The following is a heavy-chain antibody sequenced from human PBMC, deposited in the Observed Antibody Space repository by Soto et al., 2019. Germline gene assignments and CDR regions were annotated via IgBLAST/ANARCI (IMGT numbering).Heavy chain of an antibody. Sequence: SETLSLTCAVSGGSISSGGYSWSWIRQPPGKGLEWIGYIYHSGSTYYNPSLKSRVTISVDRSKNQFSLKLSSVTAADTAVYYCARDCCDSSGYPEQGAFDIWGQGTMVTVSS. CDR2: IYHSGST. CDR1: GGSISSGGYS. V-gene: IGHV4-30-2*01. CDR3: ARDCCDSSGYPEQGAFDI. J-gene: IGHJ3*02. D-gene: IGHD3-22*01.